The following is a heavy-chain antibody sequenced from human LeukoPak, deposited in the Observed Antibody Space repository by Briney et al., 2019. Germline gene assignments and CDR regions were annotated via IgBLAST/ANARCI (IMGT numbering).Heavy chain of an antibody. CDR2: ISYDGSNK. V-gene: IGHV3-30-3*01. Sequence: GGSLRLSCAASGFTFSSYAMHWVRQAPGKGLEWVAVISYDGSNKYYADSVKGRFTISRDNSKNTLYLQMNSLRAEDTAVYYCASDKNGDYGFDYWGQGTLVTVSS. J-gene: IGHJ4*02. CDR1: GFTFSSYA. D-gene: IGHD4-17*01. CDR3: ASDKNGDYGFDY.